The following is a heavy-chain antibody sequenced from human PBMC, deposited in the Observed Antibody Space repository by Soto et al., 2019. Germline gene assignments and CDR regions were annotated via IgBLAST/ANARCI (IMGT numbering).Heavy chain of an antibody. V-gene: IGHV3-7*01. CDR1: GFTFSTYW. CDR2: IKQDGSEE. Sequence: GSLRLSCAASGFTFSTYWMSWVRQAPGKGLEWVANIKQDGSEEYYVDSVKGRFTISRDNAKNSLYLQMNSLRAEDTAVYYCARDETYYYGSGPVGGQGTLVTVSS. J-gene: IGHJ4*02. D-gene: IGHD3-10*01. CDR3: ARDETYYYGSGPV.